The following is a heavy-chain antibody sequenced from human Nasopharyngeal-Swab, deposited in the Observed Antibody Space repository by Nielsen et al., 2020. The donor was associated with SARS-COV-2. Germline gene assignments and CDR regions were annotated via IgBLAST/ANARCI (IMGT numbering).Heavy chain of an antibody. V-gene: IGHV1-2*06. CDR3: ARARYSSGWYVDY. J-gene: IGHJ4*02. D-gene: IGHD6-19*01. Sequence: ASVKVSCKASGYTVSSYYMHWVRQDPGQGREWMGRINPNSGGTNYAQKFQGRVTMTRATSISTAYMELSRLRSDDTAVYYCARARYSSGWYVDYWGQGTLVTVSS. CDR1: GYTVSSYY. CDR2: INPNSGGT.